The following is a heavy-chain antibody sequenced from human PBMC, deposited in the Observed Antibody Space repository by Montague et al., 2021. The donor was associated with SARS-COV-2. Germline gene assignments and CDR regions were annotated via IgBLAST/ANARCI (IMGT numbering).Heavy chain of an antibody. V-gene: IGHV4-59*01. J-gene: IGHJ4*02. D-gene: IGHD3-16*01. CDR3: ARVTLGGRDGRTRQYEGLDS. Sequence: SETLSLTCTVSGGSISRYVWNWIRQTPGKGLEWMGHVHDIESSIYNPSLQSRITILLDTPKNQFSLRLNAVTAADTAVYYCARVTLGGRDGRTRQYEGLDSWGQGILVTVSS. CDR2: VHDIESS. CDR1: GGSISRYV.